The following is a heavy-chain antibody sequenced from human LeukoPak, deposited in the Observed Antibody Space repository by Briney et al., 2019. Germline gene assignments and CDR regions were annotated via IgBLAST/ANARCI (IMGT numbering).Heavy chain of an antibody. CDR3: ARFATGLNTAMV. V-gene: IGHV6-1*01. CDR1: GDNVFSSSVA. Sequence: SQTLSLTCAISGDNVFSSSVAWNWFRQSPSSGLQWLGRTSYRSKWYNEYAVSVKSRITISLDTSKNQLSLQLDFVTPEDTAVYYCARFATGLNTAMVWGQGTLVTVSS. D-gene: IGHD5-18*01. J-gene: IGHJ4*02. CDR2: TSYRSKWYN.